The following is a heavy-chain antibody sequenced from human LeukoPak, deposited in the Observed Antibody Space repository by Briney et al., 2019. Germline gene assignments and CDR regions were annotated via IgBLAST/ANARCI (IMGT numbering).Heavy chain of an antibody. CDR1: GGSFSGYY. D-gene: IGHD3-3*01. V-gene: IGHV4-34*01. Sequence: SETLSLTCAVYGGSFSGYYWSWIRQPPGKGLEWIGEINHSGSTNYNPSLKSRVTISVDTSKNQFSLKLSSVTAADTAVYYCARGRSRFLEWLPLYWGQGTLVTVSS. CDR3: ARGRSRFLEWLPLY. CDR2: INHSGST. J-gene: IGHJ4*02.